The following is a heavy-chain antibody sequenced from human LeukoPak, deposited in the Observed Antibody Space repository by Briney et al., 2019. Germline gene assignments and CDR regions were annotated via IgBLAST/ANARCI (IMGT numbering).Heavy chain of an antibody. Sequence: SVKVSCKASGGTFSSYAISWVRQAPGQGLEWMGGIIPIFGTANYAQKFQGRVTITADESTSTAYMELSSLRSEDTAVYYCARGTPAPPRYCSSTSCYYYYYGMDVWGQGTTVTVSS. V-gene: IGHV1-69*13. CDR2: IIPIFGTA. J-gene: IGHJ6*02. CDR1: GGTFSSYA. CDR3: ARGTPAPPRYCSSTSCYYYYYGMDV. D-gene: IGHD2-2*01.